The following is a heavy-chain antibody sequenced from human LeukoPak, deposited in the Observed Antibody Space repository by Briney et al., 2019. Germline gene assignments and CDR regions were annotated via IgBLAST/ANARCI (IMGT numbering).Heavy chain of an antibody. Sequence: PSETLSLTCTVSGYSISSGYYWGWIRQPPGKGLEWIGSIYHSGSTYYNPSLKSRVTISVDTSKNQFSLKLSSVTAADTAVYYCARGSSGYYFHYYYYYYMDVWGKGTTVTVSS. CDR3: ARGSSGYYFHYYYYYYMDV. CDR1: GYSISSGYY. D-gene: IGHD3-22*01. J-gene: IGHJ6*03. V-gene: IGHV4-38-2*02. CDR2: IYHSGST.